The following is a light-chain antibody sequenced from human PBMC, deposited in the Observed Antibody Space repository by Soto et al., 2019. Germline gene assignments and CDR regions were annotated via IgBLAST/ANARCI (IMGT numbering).Light chain of an antibody. CDR3: SSYTSNSAWV. V-gene: IGLV2-14*01. Sequence: QSVLTQPASVSGSPGQSITISCTGTSSDVGSYNYISWYQQHPGKAPKLMIYEVSNRPSGVSNRFSGSKSGNRASLTISGLQAEDEADYYCSSYTSNSAWVFGGGTKLTVL. J-gene: IGLJ3*02. CDR2: EVS. CDR1: SSDVGSYNY.